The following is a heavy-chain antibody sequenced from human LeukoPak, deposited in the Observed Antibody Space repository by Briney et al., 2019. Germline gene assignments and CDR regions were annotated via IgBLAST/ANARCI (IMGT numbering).Heavy chain of an antibody. Sequence: GGSLRLSCEASGFTFSGYWMSWVRQAPGKGLEWVANIKTDGSEKYYVDSVKGRFTISRDNAKNSLYLQMNSLRAEDMAVYYCARDYTGYFPWGQGTLVIVSS. J-gene: IGHJ5*02. D-gene: IGHD3-9*01. CDR1: GFTFSGYW. CDR3: ARDYTGYFP. CDR2: IKTDGSEK. V-gene: IGHV3-7*03.